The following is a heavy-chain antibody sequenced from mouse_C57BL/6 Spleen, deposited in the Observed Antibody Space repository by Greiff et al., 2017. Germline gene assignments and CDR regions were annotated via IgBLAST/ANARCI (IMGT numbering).Heavy chain of an antibody. J-gene: IGHJ2*01. D-gene: IGHD3-2*02. CDR2: IYPGDGDT. CDR1: GYAFSSSW. Sequence: QVQLQQSGPELVKPGASVKLSCKASGYAFSSSWMNWVKQRPGKGLEWIGRIYPGDGDTYYNGKFKGKATLTADKSSSTAYMQLSSLTSEDSAVYFCARSGQLRLYFDYWGQGATLTVSS. V-gene: IGHV1-82*01. CDR3: ARSGQLRLYFDY.